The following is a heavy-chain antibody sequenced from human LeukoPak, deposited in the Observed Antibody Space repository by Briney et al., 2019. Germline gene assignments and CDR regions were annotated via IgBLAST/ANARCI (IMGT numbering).Heavy chain of an antibody. Sequence: ASVKVSCKASAYTFTGYYMHWVRQAPGQGLEWMGWINPNSGGTNYAQKFQGRVTMTRDTSISTAYMELSRLRSDDTAVYYCAIPVDSCTVTPGYYYYIDVWGKGTTVTVSS. CDR3: AIPVDSCTVTPGYYYYIDV. D-gene: IGHD5-18*01. CDR2: INPNSGGT. CDR1: AYTFTGYY. J-gene: IGHJ6*03. V-gene: IGHV1-2*02.